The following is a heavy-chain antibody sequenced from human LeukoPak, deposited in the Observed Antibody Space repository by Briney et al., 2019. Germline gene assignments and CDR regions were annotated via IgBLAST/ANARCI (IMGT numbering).Heavy chain of an antibody. J-gene: IGHJ4*02. CDR2: IIPIFGTA. V-gene: IGHV1-69*13. CDR1: GGTFSSYA. Sequence: ASVKVSCKASGGTFSSYAISWVRQAPGQGLEWMGGIIPIFGTANYAQKFQGRVTITADESTSTAYMELSSLRSEDTAVYYCARDYCTNGVCYAGYWGQGTLVTVSS. CDR3: ARDYCTNGVCYAGY. D-gene: IGHD2-8*01.